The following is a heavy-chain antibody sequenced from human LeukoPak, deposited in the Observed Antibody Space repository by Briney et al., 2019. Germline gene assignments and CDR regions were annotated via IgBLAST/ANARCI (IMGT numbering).Heavy chain of an antibody. CDR3: AEGIYDMDV. Sequence: GGSLRLSCAASGFTFSSYAMSWVRQAPGEGLEWVSAISSSSSSTYYADSVKGRFAISRDNSKNTLYLQMNSLRAEDTAVYFCAEGIYDMDVWGQGTTVTVSS. CDR2: ISSSSSST. J-gene: IGHJ6*02. CDR1: GFTFSSYA. V-gene: IGHV3-23*01.